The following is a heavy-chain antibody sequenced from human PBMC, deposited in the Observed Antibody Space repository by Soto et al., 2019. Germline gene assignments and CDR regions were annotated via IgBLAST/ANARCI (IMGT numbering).Heavy chain of an antibody. D-gene: IGHD3-3*01. CDR1: GFTFSSYW. J-gene: IGHJ3*02. V-gene: IGHV3-74*01. CDR2: INSDVSST. Sequence: GGSLRLSCAASGFTFSSYWMHWVRQAPGKGLVWVSRINSDVSSTSYADSVKGRFTISRDNAKNTRYLQMNSLRAEDTAVYYCARGAILRFLEWPPQAINAFDIWGQGTMVTFSS. CDR3: ARGAILRFLEWPPQAINAFDI.